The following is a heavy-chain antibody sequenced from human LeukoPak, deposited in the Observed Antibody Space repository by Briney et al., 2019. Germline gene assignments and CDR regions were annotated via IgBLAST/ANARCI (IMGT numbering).Heavy chain of an antibody. Sequence: GGSLRLSCAASGFTFSNYWMSWVRQAPGKGLEWVANIKQDGSEKYYVDSVEGRFIISRDNAKNSLFLQMNSLRAEDTAVYYCARNLNYYHRSAYYYGYDFDYWGQGTLVTVSS. CDR1: GFTFSNYW. CDR2: IKQDGSEK. CDR3: ARNLNYYHRSAYYYGYDFDY. V-gene: IGHV3-7*01. D-gene: IGHD3-22*01. J-gene: IGHJ4*02.